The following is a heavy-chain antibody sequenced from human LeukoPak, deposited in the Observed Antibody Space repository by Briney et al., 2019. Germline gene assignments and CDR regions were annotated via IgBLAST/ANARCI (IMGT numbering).Heavy chain of an antibody. D-gene: IGHD5-18*01. J-gene: IGHJ4*02. CDR3: ARDRWGYSYGGD. CDR2: INHSGSN. Sequence: PSETLSLTCAAYGGTFSGYYRSWIRQAPGKGLEWIGEINHSGSNNYNPSLKSRVTISVDTSKNQFSLELSSVTAADTAVYYCARDRWGYSYGGDWGQGTLVTVSS. V-gene: IGHV4-34*01. CDR1: GGTFSGYY.